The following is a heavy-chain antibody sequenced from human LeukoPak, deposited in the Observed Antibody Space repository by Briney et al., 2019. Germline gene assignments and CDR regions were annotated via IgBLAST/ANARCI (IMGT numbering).Heavy chain of an antibody. V-gene: IGHV3-30-3*01. CDR2: ISYDGSNK. D-gene: IGHD3-22*01. J-gene: IGHJ4*02. CDR3: AREVEAYSDSSGYYY. Sequence: PGGSLRLSCAASGFTFSSYAMHWVRQAPGKGLEWVAVISYDGSNKYYADSVKGRFTISRDNSKNTLYLQMNSLRAEDTAVYYCAREVEAYSDSSGYYYWGQGTLVTVSS. CDR1: GFTFSSYA.